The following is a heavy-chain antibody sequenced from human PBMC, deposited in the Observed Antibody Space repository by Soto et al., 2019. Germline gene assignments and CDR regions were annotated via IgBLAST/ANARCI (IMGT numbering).Heavy chain of an antibody. J-gene: IGHJ4*01. Sequence: QITLKESGPTLVKPTQTLTLTCSFSGFTFGVSGVGVGWIRQPAGRALEWLGLVFWNDDKRYSPSLESRLTLTKDTSNNQVVLTVTNLDPGDTGTYYCARAYTYDFDHWGHGTLVTVYS. CDR3: ARAYTYDFDH. V-gene: IGHV2-5*01. CDR1: GFTFGVSGVG. D-gene: IGHD2-21*01. CDR2: VFWNDDK.